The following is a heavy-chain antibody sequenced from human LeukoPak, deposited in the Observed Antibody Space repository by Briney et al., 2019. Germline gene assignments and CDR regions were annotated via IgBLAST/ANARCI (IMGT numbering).Heavy chain of an antibody. D-gene: IGHD6-6*01. CDR2: MNQSGRA. V-gene: IGHV4-34*01. CDR3: ARGGGAARPRYFDL. CDR1: GASFSNYY. Sequence: KSSGTLSLTCAVYGASFSNYYWGWVRQPPGKGLEWIGEMNQSGRANYNPSLKSRVTLSVDTSKNQFSLKLDSVTAADTAVYYCARGGGAARPRYFDLWGRGTLVTVSS. J-gene: IGHJ2*01.